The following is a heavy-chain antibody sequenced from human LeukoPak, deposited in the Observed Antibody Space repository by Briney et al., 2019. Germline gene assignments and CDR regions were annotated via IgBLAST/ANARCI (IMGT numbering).Heavy chain of an antibody. V-gene: IGHV4-30-4*08. CDR3: AGSNIVGATSPFDY. Sequence: SQTLSLTCTVSGGSISSGDYYWSWIRQPPGKGLEWTGYIYYSGSTYYNPSLKSRVTISVDTSKNQFSLKLSSVTAADTAVYYCAGSNIVGATSPFDYWGQGTLVTVSS. CDR2: IYYSGST. J-gene: IGHJ4*02. CDR1: GGSISSGDYY. D-gene: IGHD1-26*01.